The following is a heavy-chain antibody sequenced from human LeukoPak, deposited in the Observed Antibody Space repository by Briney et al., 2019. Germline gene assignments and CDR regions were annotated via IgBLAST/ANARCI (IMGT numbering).Heavy chain of an antibody. CDR2: ISSSSSTI. CDR3: ARDKTRPYYYYMDV. V-gene: IGHV3-48*01. Sequence: GGSLRLSCAASGFTFSSYSMNWVRQAPGKRLERVSYISSSSSTIYYADSVKGRFTISRDNAKNSLYLQMNSLRAEDTAVYYCARDKTRPYYYYMDVWGKGTTVTVSS. CDR1: GFTFSSYS. J-gene: IGHJ6*03.